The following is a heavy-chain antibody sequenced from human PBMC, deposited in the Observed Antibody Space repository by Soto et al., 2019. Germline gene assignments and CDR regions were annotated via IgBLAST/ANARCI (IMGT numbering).Heavy chain of an antibody. V-gene: IGHV1-69*06. Sequence: QVQLVQSGAEVRKPGFSVKVSCKPSGGTFSVNGVSWVRQAPGQGLEWMGGIIPMFATANYAQKFQGRVTITADKSTGTVYMELSSPRSEDTAVYYCARDRPYSQGRYGMDIWGQGTTVTVS. CDR2: IIPMFATA. CDR3: ARDRPYSQGRYGMDI. CDR1: GGTFSVNG. J-gene: IGHJ6*02. D-gene: IGHD2-15*01.